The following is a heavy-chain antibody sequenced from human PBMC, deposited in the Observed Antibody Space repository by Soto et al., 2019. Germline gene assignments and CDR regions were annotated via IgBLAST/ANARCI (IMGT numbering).Heavy chain of an antibody. CDR3: AKATATGGGAFDI. CDR2: ILVGGNT. J-gene: IGHJ3*02. CDR1: GFTCSSYD. V-gene: IGHV3-23*01. Sequence: VGSLRLSCAASGFTCSSYDMSWVRQAPGKGLEWVSTILVGGNTYYADSVKGRFTISRDNSKNTLYLQMNSLTAGDTAVYYCAKATATGGGAFDICGQGTMVTVSS. D-gene: IGHD2-8*02.